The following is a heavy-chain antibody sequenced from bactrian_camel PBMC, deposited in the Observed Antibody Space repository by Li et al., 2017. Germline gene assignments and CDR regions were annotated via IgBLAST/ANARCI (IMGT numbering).Heavy chain of an antibody. CDR2: INTAGGT. CDR3: AADTRGLFGAPPLRPALYKF. CDR1: GITEGTNC. J-gene: IGHJ4*01. Sequence: HVQLVESGGGSVQAGGSLSLSCEVSGITEGTNCIGWFRQVPGKEREGIAAINTAGGTSYVDSVKGRFSISQDAAGNTLLLKMNSLKYDDTAMYYCAADTRGLFGAPPLRPALYKFWGQGTQVTVS. D-gene: IGHD5*01. V-gene: IGHV3S55*01.